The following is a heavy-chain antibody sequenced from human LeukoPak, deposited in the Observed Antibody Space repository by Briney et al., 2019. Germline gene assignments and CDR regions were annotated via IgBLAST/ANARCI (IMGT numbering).Heavy chain of an antibody. CDR3: ARDLGYCSGGSCPQGY. V-gene: IGHV3-33*01. CDR2: IWYHGSNK. CDR1: GFTFSSYG. D-gene: IGHD2-15*01. Sequence: GGSLRLSCAASGFTFSSYGTHWVRQAPGKGLEWVAVIWYHGSNKYYADSVKGRFTISRDNSKNTLYLQMNSLRAEDTAVYYCARDLGYCSGGSCPQGYWGQGTLVTVSS. J-gene: IGHJ4*02.